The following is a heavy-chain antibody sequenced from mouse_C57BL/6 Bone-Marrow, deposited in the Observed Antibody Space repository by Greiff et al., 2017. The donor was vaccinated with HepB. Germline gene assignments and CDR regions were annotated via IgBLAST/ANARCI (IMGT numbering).Heavy chain of an antibody. J-gene: IGHJ1*03. CDR3: AREYFDV. CDR1: GFTFRRSA. Sequence: EVMLVESGGGLVKPGGSLKLSCAASGFTFRRSAMSWVRQTPEKRLEWVATISDGGSYTYYPDNVKGRFTISRDNAKNNLYLQMSHLKSEDTAMYYCAREYFDVWGTGTTVTVSS. CDR2: ISDGGSYT. V-gene: IGHV5-4*01.